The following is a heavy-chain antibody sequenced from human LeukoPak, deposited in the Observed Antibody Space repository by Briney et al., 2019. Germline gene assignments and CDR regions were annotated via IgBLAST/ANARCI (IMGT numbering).Heavy chain of an antibody. V-gene: IGHV3-11*05. Sequence: GGSLRLSCAASGFTFNDYYMSWVRQAPGKGLEWLSYINIGGTNTHYADSVKGRFTISRDNAKKSLYLEMNNLRAEDTAVYYRATDGAGFDTWGQGGLVTVSS. CDR2: INIGGTNT. CDR1: GFTFNDYY. CDR3: ATDGAGFDT. J-gene: IGHJ5*02.